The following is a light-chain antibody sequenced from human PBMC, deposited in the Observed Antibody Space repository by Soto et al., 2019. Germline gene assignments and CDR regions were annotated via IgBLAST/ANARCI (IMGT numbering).Light chain of an antibody. CDR2: GVS. CDR3: ISYTGRSTSYV. J-gene: IGLJ1*01. V-gene: IGLV2-14*01. Sequence: QSALTLPASLSGSPGQSITISCSGTRSDIGSYNYVAWYQQFPGKTPKILIYGVSNRPSGVSSRFSGSKSGNTASLTISGLQDEDEADYYCISYTGRSTSYVFGSGTKVTVL. CDR1: RSDIGSYNY.